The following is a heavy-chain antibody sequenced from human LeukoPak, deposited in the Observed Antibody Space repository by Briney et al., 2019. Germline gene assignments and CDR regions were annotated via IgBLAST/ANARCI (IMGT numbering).Heavy chain of an antibody. J-gene: IGHJ5*02. CDR1: GYTFTSYG. CDR2: INAYNGNT. V-gene: IGHV1-18*01. D-gene: IGHD5-24*01. Sequence: ASVKVSCKASGYTFTSYGISWVRQAPGQGLEWMGWINAYNGNTNYAQKLQGRVTMTTDTSTSTAYMELRSLRSDDTAVYYCARAATADYWFDHWGQGTLVTVSS. CDR3: ARAATADYWFDH.